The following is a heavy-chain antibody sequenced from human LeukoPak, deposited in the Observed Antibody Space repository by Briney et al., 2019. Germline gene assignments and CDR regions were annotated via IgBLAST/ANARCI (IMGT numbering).Heavy chain of an antibody. J-gene: IGHJ6*02. D-gene: IGHD5-18*01. Sequence: GASVKVSCKASGYTFTSYGINWVRQAPGQGLEWMGWISGYNGNTKYAHKVQGRVTMTTDTSTGTAYMELRSLRSDDTAVYYCARAYSYGSDYYYGMDVWGQGTTVTVSS. CDR3: ARAYSYGSDYYYGMDV. CDR1: GYTFTSYG. V-gene: IGHV1-18*01. CDR2: ISGYNGNT.